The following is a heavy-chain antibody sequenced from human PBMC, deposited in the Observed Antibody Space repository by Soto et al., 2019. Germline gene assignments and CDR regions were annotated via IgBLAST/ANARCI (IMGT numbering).Heavy chain of an antibody. CDR2: ISYDGTNR. CDR1: GLTFSNYA. CDR3: ARASSSTVTAGGGGSAKDY. V-gene: IGHV3-30-3*01. Sequence: QVHLVESGGGVVQPGRSLRLSCAASGLTFSNYAMHWVRQAPGKGLEWVAFISYDGTNRCYPDSVKGRFTISRDNSRNTLYLEMNSLKTEDTAVYSCARASSSTVTAGGGGSAKDYWGQGTLVTVSS. J-gene: IGHJ4*02. D-gene: IGHD4-17*01.